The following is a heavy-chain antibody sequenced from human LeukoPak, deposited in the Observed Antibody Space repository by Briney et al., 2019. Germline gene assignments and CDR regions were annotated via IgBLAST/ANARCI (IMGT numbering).Heavy chain of an antibody. D-gene: IGHD5-12*01. CDR2: ISGSGGST. V-gene: IGHV3-23*01. CDR3: AKGPYPHPLATFDY. CDR1: GVTFSSYS. Sequence: QTGGSLRHSCAASGVTFSSYSMRWVRQAPGKGLEWVSSISGSGGSTYYADSVKGGLTISRDNSKNTLYLQMNSLRAEDTAVYYCAKGPYPHPLATFDYWGQGTLVTVSS. J-gene: IGHJ4*02.